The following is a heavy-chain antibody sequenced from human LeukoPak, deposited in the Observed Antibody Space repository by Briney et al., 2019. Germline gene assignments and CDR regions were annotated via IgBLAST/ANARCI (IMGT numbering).Heavy chain of an antibody. V-gene: IGHV4-59*10. D-gene: IGHD1-26*01. Sequence: SETLSLTCAVYGGSFSGYYWSWIRQPAGKGLEWIGRIYTSGSTNYNPSLKSRVTMSVDTSKNQFSLKLSSVTAADTAVYYCARAAVNSGSYPFDYWGQGTLVTVSS. CDR1: GGSFSGYY. CDR2: IYTSGST. J-gene: IGHJ4*02. CDR3: ARAAVNSGSYPFDY.